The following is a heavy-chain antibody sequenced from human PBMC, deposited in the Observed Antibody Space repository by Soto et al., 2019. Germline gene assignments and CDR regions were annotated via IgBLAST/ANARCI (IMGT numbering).Heavy chain of an antibody. CDR1: GFTFSSYG. J-gene: IGHJ5*02. V-gene: IGHV3-33*01. D-gene: IGHD6-13*01. Sequence: QVQLVESGGGVVQPGRSLRLSCAASGFTFSSYGMHWVRQAPGKGLEWVAVIWYDGSNKYYADSVKGRFTISRDNSKNTLYRQMNSLRAEDTAVYYCARDTLAAKGMSPWGQGTLVTVSS. CDR2: IWYDGSNK. CDR3: ARDTLAAKGMSP.